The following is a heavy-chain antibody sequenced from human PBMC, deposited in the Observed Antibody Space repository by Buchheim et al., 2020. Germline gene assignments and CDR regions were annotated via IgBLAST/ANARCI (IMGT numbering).Heavy chain of an antibody. CDR3: ARVSRSKVGVLL. CDR1: GYTFTGYY. J-gene: IGHJ4*02. CDR2: INPNSGGT. Sequence: QVQLVQSGAEVKKPGASVKVSCKASGYTFTGYYMHWVRQAPGQGLEWMGWINPNSGGTNYAQTFQGRVTMTRDTYISPAYMELSRLRSDDTAVDYCARVSRSKVGVLLWGQGTL. D-gene: IGHD1-26*01. V-gene: IGHV1-2*02.